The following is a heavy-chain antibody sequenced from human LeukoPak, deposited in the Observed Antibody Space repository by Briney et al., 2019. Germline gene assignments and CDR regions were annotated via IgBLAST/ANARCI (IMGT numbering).Heavy chain of an antibody. CDR3: ARCQPYYDILTGYYNYYYMDV. CDR2: IYYSGST. V-gene: IGHV4-59*11. J-gene: IGHJ6*03. D-gene: IGHD3-9*01. CDR1: GGSISSHY. Sequence: SETLSPTCTVSGGSISSHYWSWIRQPPGKGLEWIGYIYYSGSTNYNPSLKSRVTISVDTSKNQFSLKLSSVTAADTAVYYCARCQPYYDILTGYYNYYYMDVWGKGTTVTVSS.